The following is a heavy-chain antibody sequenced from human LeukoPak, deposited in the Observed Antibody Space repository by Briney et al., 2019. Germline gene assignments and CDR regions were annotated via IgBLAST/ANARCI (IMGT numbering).Heavy chain of an antibody. CDR3: ARAAGDPMEFDY. Sequence: PSETLSLTCTVSGGSISSYYWSWIRQPPGKGLEWIGYIYHSGSTYYNPSLKSRVTISVDRSKNQFSLKLSSVTAADTAVYYCARAAGDPMEFDYWGQGTLVTVSS. CDR2: IYHSGST. D-gene: IGHD7-27*01. J-gene: IGHJ4*02. V-gene: IGHV4-59*12. CDR1: GGSISSYY.